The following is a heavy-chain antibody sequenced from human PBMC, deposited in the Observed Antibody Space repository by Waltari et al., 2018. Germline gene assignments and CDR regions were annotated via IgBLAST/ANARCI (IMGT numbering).Heavy chain of an antibody. Sequence: QVHVVESGGGVVQPGGSLRLSCAASGFTLGHSALHWVRQAPGKGLEWVAVIQYDGSIKNYADSVKGRFTISRENSKNTLYLEMKSLRAEDTAVYYCAREYSRICFHALDGWGQGTAVTVSS. D-gene: IGHD6-13*01. CDR3: AREYSRICFHALDG. CDR1: GFTLGHSA. V-gene: IGHV3-33*05. CDR2: IQYDGSIK. J-gene: IGHJ6*02.